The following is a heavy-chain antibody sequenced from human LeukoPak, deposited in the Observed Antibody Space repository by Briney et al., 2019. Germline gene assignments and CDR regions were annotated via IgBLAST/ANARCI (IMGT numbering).Heavy chain of an antibody. CDR2: INPNSGGT. J-gene: IGHJ4*02. D-gene: IGHD1-26*01. Sequence: ASVKVSFKASGYTFTVYYMHWVRQAPGQGGEWMGWINPNSGGTNYAQKFQGRVTITRHTSISTAYMELSRLRSDDTAVYYCARDGSYYHPFDYWGQGTLVTVSS. CDR1: GYTFTVYY. CDR3: ARDGSYYHPFDY. V-gene: IGHV1-2*02.